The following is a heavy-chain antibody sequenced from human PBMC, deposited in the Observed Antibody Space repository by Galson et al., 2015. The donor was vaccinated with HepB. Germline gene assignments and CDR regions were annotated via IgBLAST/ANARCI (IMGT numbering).Heavy chain of an antibody. D-gene: IGHD2-21*01. CDR1: GFTFSSYA. V-gene: IGHV3-30-3*01. CDR3: ARDRVVVVIQTTFDY. Sequence: SLRLSCAASGFTFSSYAMHWVRQAPGKGLEWVAVISYDGSNKYYADSVKGRFTISRDNSKNTLYLQMNSLRAEDTAVYYCARDRVVVVIQTTFDYWGQGTLVTVSS. CDR2: ISYDGSNK. J-gene: IGHJ4*02.